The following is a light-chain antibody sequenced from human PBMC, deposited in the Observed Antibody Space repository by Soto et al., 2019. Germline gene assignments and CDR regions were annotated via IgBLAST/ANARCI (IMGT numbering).Light chain of an antibody. Sequence: EIVLTQSPGTLSLSPGERATLSCRASQSVSSAYLAWYQQIPGQAPRLLIYGASSKATGIPDRCSGSGSGRDFTLTISALEPEDFEAYYCQQSGSSFYTFGQGTKLEIK. V-gene: IGKV3-20*01. CDR2: GAS. CDR1: QSVSSAY. J-gene: IGKJ2*01. CDR3: QQSGSSFYT.